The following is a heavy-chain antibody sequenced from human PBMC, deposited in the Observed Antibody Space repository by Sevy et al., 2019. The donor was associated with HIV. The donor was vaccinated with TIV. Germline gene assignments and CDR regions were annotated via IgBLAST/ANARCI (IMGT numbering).Heavy chain of an antibody. Sequence: SETLSLTCAVSGYSISNGFYWGWVRQSPGRGLEWIGSIYHNENTYYNPSFKSRVSISVDMSNHQFSLRLSTVTAGDTAVYYCAIYAAFYYGSGSYLYYFDYWGQGTLVTVSS. CDR2: IYHNENT. CDR3: AIYAAFYYGSGSYLYYFDY. CDR1: GYSISNGFY. D-gene: IGHD3-10*01. J-gene: IGHJ4*02. V-gene: IGHV4-38-2*01.